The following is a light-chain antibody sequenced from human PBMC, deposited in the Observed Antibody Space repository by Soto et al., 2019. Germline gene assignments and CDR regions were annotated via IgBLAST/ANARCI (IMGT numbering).Light chain of an antibody. Sequence: QSELTQPPSASGTPGQRVTISCSGSGSNVGGNYVYWYQQLPGTAPKLLIYSNDQRPSGVPDRISGSKSGTSASLAISGLRSVDEADYYCAAWDDTLSGVVFGGGTKLTVL. CDR1: GSNVGGNY. J-gene: IGLJ3*02. CDR2: SND. CDR3: AAWDDTLSGVV. V-gene: IGLV1-47*01.